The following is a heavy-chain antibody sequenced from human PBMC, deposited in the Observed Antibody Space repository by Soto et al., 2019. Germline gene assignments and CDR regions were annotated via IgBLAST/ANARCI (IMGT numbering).Heavy chain of an antibody. CDR1: GGTFSSYA. J-gene: IGHJ6*02. Sequence: QVQLVQSGAEVKKPGSSVKVSCKASGGTFSSYAISWVRQAPGQGLEWMGGIIPLFGTANYAQQFQGRVTITPDEYKSTDYLELSSIRSADTDFYYCARDPATVTTLGYDYYYCMDVWGQGTTVTVSS. CDR3: ARDPATVTTLGYDYYYCMDV. D-gene: IGHD4-17*01. CDR2: IIPLFGTA. V-gene: IGHV1-69*01.